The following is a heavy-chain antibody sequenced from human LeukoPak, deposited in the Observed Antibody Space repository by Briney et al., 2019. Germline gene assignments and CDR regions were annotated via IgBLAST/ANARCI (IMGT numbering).Heavy chain of an antibody. D-gene: IGHD6-6*01. J-gene: IGHJ5*01. V-gene: IGHV3-23*01. CDR1: GFTFSDYS. CDR3: AKGLGGLASAPDS. Sequence: GGSLRLSCAASGFTFSDYSMNWVRQAPGKGLEWVSAIFANGVTTLYADSVKGRFIISRDNSQNRLFLQVNSLRVEDTAVYYCAKGLGGLASAPDSWGQGTLVTVSS. CDR2: IFANGVTT.